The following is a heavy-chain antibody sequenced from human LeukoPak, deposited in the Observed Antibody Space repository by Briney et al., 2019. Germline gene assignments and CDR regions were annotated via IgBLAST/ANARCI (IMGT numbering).Heavy chain of an antibody. CDR1: GGSISSYY. CDR2: IYYSGST. J-gene: IGHJ6*02. V-gene: IGHV4-59*01. CDR3: ARSPYYYGMDV. Sequence: SETLSLTCTVSGGSISSYYWSWIRQPPGKGLEWIGYIYYSGSTNYNPSLKSRVTISVDTSKNQFSLKLSSVTAADTAVYYCARSPYYYGMDVWGQGTTVTVSS.